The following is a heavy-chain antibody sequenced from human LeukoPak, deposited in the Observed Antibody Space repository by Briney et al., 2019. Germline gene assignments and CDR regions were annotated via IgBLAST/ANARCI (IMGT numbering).Heavy chain of an antibody. V-gene: IGHV3-7*01. CDR3: AREGYYDSSGTNDC. D-gene: IGHD3-22*01. Sequence: PGGSLRLSCAASGFTFSSYWMSWVRQAPGKGLEWVANIKQDGSEKYYVDSVKGRFTISRDNAKNSLYLQMNSLRAEDTAVYYCAREGYYDSSGTNDCWGQGTLVTVSS. J-gene: IGHJ4*02. CDR2: IKQDGSEK. CDR1: GFTFSSYW.